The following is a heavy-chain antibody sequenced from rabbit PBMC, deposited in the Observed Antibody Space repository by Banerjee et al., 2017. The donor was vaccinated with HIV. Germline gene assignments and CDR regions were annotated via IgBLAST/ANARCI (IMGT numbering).Heavy chain of an antibody. Sequence: WVRQAPGKGLEWIACIYPDYSSTVYATWAKGRFTISRTSSTTVALQMTSLTAADMATYFCARDGVYTGPDYDLWGPGTLVTVS. J-gene: IGHJ4*01. CDR3: ARDGVYTGPDYDL. V-gene: IGHV1S40*01. D-gene: IGHD4-2*01. CDR2: IYPDYSST.